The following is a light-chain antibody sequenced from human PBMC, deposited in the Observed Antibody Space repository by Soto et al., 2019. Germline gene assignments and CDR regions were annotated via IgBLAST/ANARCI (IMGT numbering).Light chain of an antibody. CDR3: RSYGGTNNSNYV. V-gene: IGLV2-8*01. CDR1: SSDIGAYNY. J-gene: IGLJ1*01. Sequence: QSVLTQPPSASGSPGQSVTISCTGTSSDIGAYNYVSWYQQHPGKAPKLMISEVNKRPSGVPDRFSGSKSGNTASLTVSGLQPQDEADYYCRSYGGTNNSNYVFGTGTKVTVL. CDR2: EVN.